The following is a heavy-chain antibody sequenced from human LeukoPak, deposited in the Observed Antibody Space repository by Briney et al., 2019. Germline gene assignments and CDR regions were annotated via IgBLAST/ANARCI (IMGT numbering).Heavy chain of an antibody. V-gene: IGHV1-18*01. CDR2: ISAYNGNT. Sequence: ASVKVSCKASGYTFTSYGISWVRQAPGQGLERMGWISAYNGNTNYAQKLQGRVTMTTDTSTSTAYMELRSLRSDDTAVYYCARPYYDILTGYYDAFDIWGQGTMVTVSS. CDR1: GYTFTSYG. CDR3: ARPYYDILTGYYDAFDI. D-gene: IGHD3-9*01. J-gene: IGHJ3*02.